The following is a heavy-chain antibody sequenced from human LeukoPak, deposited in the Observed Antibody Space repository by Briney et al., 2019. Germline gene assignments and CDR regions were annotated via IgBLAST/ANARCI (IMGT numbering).Heavy chain of an antibody. D-gene: IGHD3-10*01. CDR3: AKDLGMVRGVIITTFDY. J-gene: IGHJ4*02. CDR2: ISGSGGST. Sequence: GGSLRLSCAASGFSFSHYAMNWVRQAPGKGLEWVSAISGSGGSTYYADSVKGRFTISRDNSKNTLYLQMNSLRAEDTAVYYCAKDLGMVRGVIITTFDYWGQGTLVTVSS. CDR1: GFSFSHYA. V-gene: IGHV3-23*01.